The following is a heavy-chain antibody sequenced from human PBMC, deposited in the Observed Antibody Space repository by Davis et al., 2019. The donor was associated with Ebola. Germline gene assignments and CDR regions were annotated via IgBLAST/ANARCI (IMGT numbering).Heavy chain of an antibody. CDR3: AKDLTVQGDY. V-gene: IGHV3-30-3*01. CDR1: GFTFSSYA. Sequence: PGGSLRLSCAASGFTFSSYAMHWVRQAPGKGLEWVAVISYDGSNKYYADSVKGRFTISRDNSKNTLYLQMNSLRAEDTAVYYCAKDLTVQGDYWGQGTLVTVSS. J-gene: IGHJ4*02. CDR2: ISYDGSNK. D-gene: IGHD4-17*01.